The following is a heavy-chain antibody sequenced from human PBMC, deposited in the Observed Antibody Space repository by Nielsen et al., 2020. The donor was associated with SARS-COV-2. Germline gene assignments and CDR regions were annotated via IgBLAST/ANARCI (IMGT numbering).Heavy chain of an antibody. D-gene: IGHD2-15*01. J-gene: IGHJ6*02. CDR3: AREVVVVVAASGLYYYYGIDV. Sequence: WIRQPPGKGLEWIGYIYYSGSTYYNPSLKSRVTISVDTSKNQFSLKLSSVTAADTAVYYCAREVVVVVAASGLYYYYGIDVWGQGTTVTVSS. V-gene: IGHV4-31*02. CDR2: IYYSGST.